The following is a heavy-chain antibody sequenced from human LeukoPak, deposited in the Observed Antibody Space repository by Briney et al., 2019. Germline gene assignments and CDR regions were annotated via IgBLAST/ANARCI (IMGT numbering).Heavy chain of an antibody. Sequence: KASETLSLTCTVSGGSISSYYWSWIRQPPGKGLEWIGYIYYSGSTNYNPSLKSRVTISVDTSKNQFSLKLSSVTAADTAVYYCARDLVQLEPLGYYYMDVWGKGTTVTVSS. CDR1: GGSISSYY. V-gene: IGHV4-59*01. CDR3: ARDLVQLEPLGYYYMDV. CDR2: IYYSGST. J-gene: IGHJ6*03. D-gene: IGHD1-1*01.